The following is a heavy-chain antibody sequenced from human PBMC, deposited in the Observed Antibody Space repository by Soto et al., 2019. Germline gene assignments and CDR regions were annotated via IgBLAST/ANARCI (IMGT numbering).Heavy chain of an antibody. CDR1: GGTFSSYA. J-gene: IGHJ5*02. Sequence: QVQLVQSGAEVKKPGSSVKVSCKASGGTFSSYAISWVRQAPGQGLEWMGGIIPIFGTANYAQKFQGRVTIIADASTNTAYMELSSLRSEDTAVYYCARDGYYDSSGLIRGWFDPWGQGTLVTVSS. CDR2: IIPIFGTA. V-gene: IGHV1-69*12. D-gene: IGHD3-22*01. CDR3: ARDGYYDSSGLIRGWFDP.